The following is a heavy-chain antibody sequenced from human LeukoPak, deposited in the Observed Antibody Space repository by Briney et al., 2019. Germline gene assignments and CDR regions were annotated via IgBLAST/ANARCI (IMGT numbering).Heavy chain of an antibody. Sequence: GAPVKVSCKASGGTFSSYATSWVRQAPGQGLEWMGGIIPIFGTANYAQKFQGRVTITADESTSTAYMELSSLRSEDTAVYYCARDLGGTTGPELWGQGTLVTVSS. D-gene: IGHD4-11*01. J-gene: IGHJ4*02. CDR3: ARDLGGTTGPEL. CDR1: GGTFSSYA. CDR2: IIPIFGTA. V-gene: IGHV1-69*01.